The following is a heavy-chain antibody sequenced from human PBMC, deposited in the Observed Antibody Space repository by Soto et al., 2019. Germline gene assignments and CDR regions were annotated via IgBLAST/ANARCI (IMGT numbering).Heavy chain of an antibody. V-gene: IGHV3-7*04. CDR1: GFTFSSYW. D-gene: IGHD3-10*01. CDR2: IKQDGSEK. CDR3: ARGLLWFGDNFDY. J-gene: IGHJ4*02. Sequence: EVQLVESGGGLVQPGGSLRLSCAASGFTFSSYWMSWVRQAPGKGLAWVANIKQDGSEKYYVDSVKGRFTISRDNAKNSLYLQMNSLRAEGTAVYYCARGLLWFGDNFDYWDQGTLVNVSS.